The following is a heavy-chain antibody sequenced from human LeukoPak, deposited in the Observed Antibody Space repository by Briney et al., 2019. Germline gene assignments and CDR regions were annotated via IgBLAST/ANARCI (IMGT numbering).Heavy chain of an antibody. CDR1: GGSISSYY. CDR3: TIFFVGGATDY. D-gene: IGHD2-21*01. J-gene: IGHJ4*02. V-gene: IGHV4-34*01. Sequence: SETLSLTCTVSGGSISSYYWSWIRQPPGKGLEWIGEINHSGSTNYNSSLKSRVTISVDTSKNQFSLKLSSVTAADTAVYYCTIFFVGGATDYWGQGTLVTVSS. CDR2: INHSGST.